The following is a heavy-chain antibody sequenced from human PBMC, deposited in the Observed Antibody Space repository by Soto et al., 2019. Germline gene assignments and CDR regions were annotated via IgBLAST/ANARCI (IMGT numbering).Heavy chain of an antibody. CDR3: ARSRIVATKRSYYYGMDV. Sequence: QVQLQESGPGLVKPSETLSLTCTVSGGSISSYYWSWIRQPPGKGLEWIGYIYYSGSTNYNPSLKSRVTRSVDTSKNQFSLKLSSVTAADTAVYYCARSRIVATKRSYYYGMDVWGQGTTVTVSS. CDR2: IYYSGST. V-gene: IGHV4-59*01. CDR1: GGSISSYY. J-gene: IGHJ6*02. D-gene: IGHD5-12*01.